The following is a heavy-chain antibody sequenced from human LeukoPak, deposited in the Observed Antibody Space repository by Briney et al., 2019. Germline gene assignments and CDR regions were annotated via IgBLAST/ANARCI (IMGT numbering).Heavy chain of an antibody. CDR3: ARWRLGVVTHHFDY. CDR1: GYSITSGDC. Sequence: SETLSLTCTVSGYSITSGDCWGWIRQPPGKGLEWIGYIYYSGSTNYNPSLKSRVTISVDTSKNQFSLKLSSVTAADTAVYYCARWRLGVVTHHFDYWGQGTLVTVSS. V-gene: IGHV4-61*08. CDR2: IYYSGST. J-gene: IGHJ4*02. D-gene: IGHD4-23*01.